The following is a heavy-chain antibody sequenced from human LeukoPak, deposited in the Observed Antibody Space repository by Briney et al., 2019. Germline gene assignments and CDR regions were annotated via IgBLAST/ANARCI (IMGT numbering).Heavy chain of an antibody. J-gene: IGHJ3*02. V-gene: IGHV1-2*02. Sequence: GASVKVSCKASGYTFTSYGISWMRQAPGQGLEWMGEINPYNGDTKYARRFQGRVTMTRDTSISTAFMEVSRLTSDDTAVYYCASPGITVGAFDIWGQGTMVTVSS. CDR3: ASPGITVGAFDI. CDR1: GYTFTSYG. CDR2: INPYNGDT. D-gene: IGHD4-23*01.